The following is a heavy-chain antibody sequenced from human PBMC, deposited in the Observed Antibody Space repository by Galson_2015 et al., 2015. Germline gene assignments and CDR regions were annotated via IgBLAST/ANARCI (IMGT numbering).Heavy chain of an antibody. V-gene: IGHV3-7*03. J-gene: IGHJ4*02. Sequence: SLRLSCAASGFTFSSYWMSWVRQAPGKGLEWVANIKQDGSEKYYVDSVKGRFTISRDNAKNSLYLQMNSLRAEDTAVYYCARGGSVWWLRHFDYWGQGTLVTVSS. CDR3: ARGGSVWWLRHFDY. D-gene: IGHD5-12*01. CDR1: GFTFSSYW. CDR2: IKQDGSEK.